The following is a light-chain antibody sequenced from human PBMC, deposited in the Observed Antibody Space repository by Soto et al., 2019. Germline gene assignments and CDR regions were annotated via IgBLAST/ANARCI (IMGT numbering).Light chain of an antibody. CDR1: QSVSSN. J-gene: IGKJ1*01. CDR2: GAS. V-gene: IGKV3-15*01. Sequence: IVMPPAPATRSVSPVERATLSGRASQSVSSNSAWYQQTPGQAPRLLIYGASTRATGIPARFSGSGSGTDFPLTISRLEPEDFAVYYCQQYGSLGTFGQGTKVDIK. CDR3: QQYGSLGT.